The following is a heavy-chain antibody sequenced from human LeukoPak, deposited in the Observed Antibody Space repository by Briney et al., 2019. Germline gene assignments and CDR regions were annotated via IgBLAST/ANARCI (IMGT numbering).Heavy chain of an antibody. CDR3: ARDPQPELPVYYFDY. J-gene: IGHJ4*02. D-gene: IGHD1-7*01. Sequence: GASVKVSCKASGYTFTSYYMHWVRQAPGQGLEWMGIINPSGGSTSYAQKFQGRVTMTRDTSTSTVYMELSSLRSEDTAVYYCARDPQPELPVYYFDYRGQGTLVTVSS. CDR2: INPSGGST. CDR1: GYTFTSYY. V-gene: IGHV1-46*01.